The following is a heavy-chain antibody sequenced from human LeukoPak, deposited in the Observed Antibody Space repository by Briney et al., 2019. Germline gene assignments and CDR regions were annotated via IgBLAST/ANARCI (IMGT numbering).Heavy chain of an antibody. D-gene: IGHD6-13*01. V-gene: IGHV4-4*09. J-gene: IGHJ4*02. Sequence: SETLSLTCTVSGGSISSYYWSWIRQPPGKGLEWIGYIYTDGSTNYNPSLKSRVTISVDTSKNHYYLKLSSVTAADTAVYYCARRAAAGSRGAFDIWGQGTLVTVSS. CDR1: GGSISSYY. CDR2: IYTDGST. CDR3: ARRAAAGSRGAFDI.